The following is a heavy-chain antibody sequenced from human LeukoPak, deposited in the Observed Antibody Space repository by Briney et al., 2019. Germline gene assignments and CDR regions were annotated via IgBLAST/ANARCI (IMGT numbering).Heavy chain of an antibody. D-gene: IGHD2-21*02. V-gene: IGHV3-53*01. CDR3: ARGDLVVTLEGPIDY. Sequence: GGSLRLSCAASGFPVSRNYMNWVRQAPGKGLEWVSVIYSGGSTHYADSVTGRFTVSRDNAKNSLYLQMNSLRAEDTAVYYCARGDLVVTLEGPIDYWGQGTLVTVSS. CDR2: IYSGGST. J-gene: IGHJ4*02. CDR1: GFPVSRNY.